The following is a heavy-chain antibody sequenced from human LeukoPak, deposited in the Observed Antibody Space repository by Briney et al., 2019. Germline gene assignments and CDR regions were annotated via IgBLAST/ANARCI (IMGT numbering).Heavy chain of an antibody. J-gene: IGHJ3*01. V-gene: IGHV3-11*01. CDR3: ARDWTTVTSDAFDF. CDR2: ISRSGSTI. Sequence: GGSLRLSCAASGFTFSDHYMSWIRQAPGKGLEWVSYISRSGSTIYYADSVKGRFTISRDNAKNSLYLQMNSLRAEDTAVYYCARDWTTVTSDAFDFWGQGTMVTVSS. CDR1: GFTFSDHY. D-gene: IGHD4-17*01.